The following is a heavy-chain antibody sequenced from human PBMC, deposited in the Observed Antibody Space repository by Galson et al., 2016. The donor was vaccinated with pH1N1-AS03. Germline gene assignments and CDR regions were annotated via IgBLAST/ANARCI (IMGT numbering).Heavy chain of an antibody. J-gene: IGHJ4*02. CDR1: GYTFSNYG. CDR3: ARAFGEYLLSDYSSVFDS. Sequence: SVKVSCKASGYTFSNYGITWVRQAPGQGLQWMGWIKNNNDNTIYGQNFQGRVTLTTDPSTNTAYMELKNLRSDDTGVYYCARAFGEYLLSDYSSVFDSWGQGTLVTVSS. V-gene: IGHV1-18*01. D-gene: IGHD2/OR15-2a*01. CDR2: IKNNNDNT.